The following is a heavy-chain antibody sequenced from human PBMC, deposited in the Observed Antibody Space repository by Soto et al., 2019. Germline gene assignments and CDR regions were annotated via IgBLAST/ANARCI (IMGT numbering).Heavy chain of an antibody. V-gene: IGHV3-23*01. CDR1: GFTFDNYA. CDR3: AQCRGLVSPHY. CDR2: ISGSGGST. D-gene: IGHD3-9*01. Sequence: EVQLLESGGGLVQPGGSLRLSCAASGFTFDNYAMCWVRQAPGKGLEWVSAISGSGGSTYYADSVRGRFTISRDNSKNTLYLQMNSLRAEDTALYYCAQCRGLVSPHYWGQGTLVTVSS. J-gene: IGHJ4*02.